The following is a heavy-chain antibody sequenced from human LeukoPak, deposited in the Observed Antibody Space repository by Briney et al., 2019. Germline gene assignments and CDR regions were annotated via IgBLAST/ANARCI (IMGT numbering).Heavy chain of an antibody. Sequence: GESLKISCKGSGYSFTSYWIGWVRQMPGKGLEWMGIIYPGDSDTRYSPSFQGQVTISADKSISTAYLQWSSLKASDTAMYYCARQYGSGSYYNDWFDPWGQGTLVTVSS. CDR2: IYPGDSDT. CDR1: GYSFTSYW. J-gene: IGHJ5*02. V-gene: IGHV5-51*01. CDR3: ARQYGSGSYYNDWFDP. D-gene: IGHD3-10*01.